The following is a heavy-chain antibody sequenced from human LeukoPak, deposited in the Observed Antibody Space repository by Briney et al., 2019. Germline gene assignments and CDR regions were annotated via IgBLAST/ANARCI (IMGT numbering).Heavy chain of an antibody. V-gene: IGHV5-51*01. CDR2: IYPADSST. CDR1: GYGFSNYW. Sequence: GESLKISCKASGYGFSNYWIGWVRQLPGKGPEWVGFIYPADSSTRYSPSFQGQVTISADKSISTAYLQWSSLKASDTAMYYCARRYYHTTEFDPWGQGTLVTGSS. CDR3: ARRYYHTTEFDP. D-gene: IGHD3-10*01. J-gene: IGHJ5*02.